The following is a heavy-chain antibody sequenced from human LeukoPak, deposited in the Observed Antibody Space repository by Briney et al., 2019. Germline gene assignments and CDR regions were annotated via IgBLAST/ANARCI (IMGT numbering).Heavy chain of an antibody. CDR1: DGSISSSSYY. Sequence: SKTLSLTCSVSDGSISSSSYYWDWIRQPPGKGLEWIGSIYYSGSTYSNPSLKSRVTISVDTSKNQFSLNLSSVTAADTAVYYCARSGYPGRLLDYWGQGTLVTVSS. CDR3: ARSGYPGRLLDY. J-gene: IGHJ4*02. V-gene: IGHV4-39*07. CDR2: IYYSGST. D-gene: IGHD3-3*01.